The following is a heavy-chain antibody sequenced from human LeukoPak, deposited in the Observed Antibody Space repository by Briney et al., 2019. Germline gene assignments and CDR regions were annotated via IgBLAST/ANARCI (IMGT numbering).Heavy chain of an antibody. D-gene: IGHD1-1*01. Sequence: SETLSLTCTVSGGSISSSSYYWGWIRQPPGKGLEWIGYIYYIGTTYYNPSLKSRVTISVDTSQNQFSLKVSSVTAADTAVYYCARERPPPAHWGPGTLVTVSS. CDR1: GGSISSSSYY. V-gene: IGHV4-30-4*08. CDR2: IYYIGTT. J-gene: IGHJ4*02. CDR3: ARERPPPAH.